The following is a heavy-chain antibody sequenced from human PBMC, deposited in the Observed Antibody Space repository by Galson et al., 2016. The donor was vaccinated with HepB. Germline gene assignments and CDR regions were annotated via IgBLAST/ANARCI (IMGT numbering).Heavy chain of an antibody. CDR3: AKTLGYCTNTSCSGGYHFDY. CDR1: GFTFSNSG. V-gene: IGHV3-33*06. J-gene: IGHJ4*02. D-gene: IGHD2-2*01. CDR2: IWYDGNNK. Sequence: SLRLSCAASGFTFSNSGMHWARQAPGKGLDWVAVIWYDGNNKYYADSVRGRFTISRDNSKNTLYLQMNSLRAEDTAVYYCAKTLGYCTNTSCSGGYHFDYWGQGTLVTVSS.